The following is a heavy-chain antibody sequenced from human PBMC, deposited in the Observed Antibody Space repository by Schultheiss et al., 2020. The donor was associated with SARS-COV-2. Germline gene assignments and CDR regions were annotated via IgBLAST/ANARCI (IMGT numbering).Heavy chain of an antibody. J-gene: IGHJ4*02. CDR1: GFTFSSYG. V-gene: IGHV3-30*03. CDR2: ISYDGSNK. Sequence: GGSLRLSCAASGFTFSSYGMHWVRQAPGKGLEWVAVISYDGSNKYYADSVKGRFIISRDNSKNTLSLQMNSLRAEDTAVYYCATELIRSLDRDYWGQGTLVTVSS. D-gene: IGHD3-3*01. CDR3: ATELIRSLDRDY.